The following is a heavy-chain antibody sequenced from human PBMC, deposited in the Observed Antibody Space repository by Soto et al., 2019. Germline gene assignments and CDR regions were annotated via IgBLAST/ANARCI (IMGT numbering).Heavy chain of an antibody. V-gene: IGHV4-59*01. J-gene: IGHJ4*02. Sequence: SETLSLTCTVSGGSISSYYWSWIRQPPGKGLEWIGYIYYSGSTNYNPSLKSRVTISVDTSKNQFSLKLSSVTAADTAVYYCARVSFDSSGYAAYYFDYGGRGTLVTVSS. D-gene: IGHD3-22*01. CDR1: GGSISSYY. CDR3: ARVSFDSSGYAAYYFDY. CDR2: IYYSGST.